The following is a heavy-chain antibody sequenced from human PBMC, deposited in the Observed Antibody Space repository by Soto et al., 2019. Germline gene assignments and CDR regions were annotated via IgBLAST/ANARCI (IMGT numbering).Heavy chain of an antibody. CDR1: GGSFSGYS. CDR3: ARGSVFGY. Sequence: SETLSLTCAVYGGSFSGYSWSWIRQPPGKGLEWIGEINHSGSTNYNPSLKSRVTISVDTSKNQFSLKLSSVTAADTAVYYCARGSVFGYWGQGTLVTVSS. CDR2: INHSGST. J-gene: IGHJ4*02. V-gene: IGHV4-34*01.